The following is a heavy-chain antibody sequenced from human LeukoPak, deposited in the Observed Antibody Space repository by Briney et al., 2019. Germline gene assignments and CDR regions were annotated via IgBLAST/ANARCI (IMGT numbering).Heavy chain of an antibody. CDR2: IYYSGST. CDR1: GGSVSSYY. CDR3: ARDSVLLWFGDLPYYFDI. Sequence: SETLSVTCTVSGGSVSSYYWSWIRQPPGKGLEWIGYIYYSGSTNYNPSLKSRVTISVDTSKNQFSLKLSSVTAADTAVYYCARDSVLLWFGDLPYYFDIWGQGTLVTVSS. D-gene: IGHD3-10*01. V-gene: IGHV4-59*02. J-gene: IGHJ4*02.